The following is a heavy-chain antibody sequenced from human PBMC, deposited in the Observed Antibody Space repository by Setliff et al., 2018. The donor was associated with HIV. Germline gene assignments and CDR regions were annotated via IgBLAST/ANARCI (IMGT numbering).Heavy chain of an antibody. V-gene: IGHV5-51*01. Sequence: SGESLKISCRTSGYNFATYYIAWVRQMPGKGPEWMGSVNPGDSSTKYNPSLQGQVTMSADKLINTAYLQWSSLKASDTAMYYCATRLLGYSGYGYWGQGTLVTVSS. D-gene: IGHD5-12*01. CDR3: ATRLLGYSGYGY. J-gene: IGHJ4*02. CDR1: GYNFATYY. CDR2: VNPGDSST.